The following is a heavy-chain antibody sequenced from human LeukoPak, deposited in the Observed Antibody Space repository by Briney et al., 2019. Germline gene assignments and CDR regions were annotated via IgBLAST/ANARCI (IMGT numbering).Heavy chain of an antibody. J-gene: IGHJ4*02. V-gene: IGHV3-21*04. CDR2: ISSSSSYI. CDR1: GFTFSSYS. Sequence: GGSLRLSCAASGFTFSSYSMNWVRQAPGKGLEWVSSISSSSSYIYYADSVKGRFTISRDNSKNTLYLQMNSLRAEDTAVYYCAKNCLAAAGIDFDYWGQGTLVTVSS. CDR3: AKNCLAAAGIDFDY. D-gene: IGHD6-13*01.